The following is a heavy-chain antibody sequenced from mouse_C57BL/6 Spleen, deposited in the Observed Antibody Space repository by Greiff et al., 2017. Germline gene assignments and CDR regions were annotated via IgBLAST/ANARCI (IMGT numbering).Heavy chain of an antibody. Sequence: QVQLQQPGAELVKPGASVKLSCKASGYTFTSYWMQWVKQRPGQGLEWIGEIDPSDSYTNYNQKFKGKATLTVDTSSSTAYMQLSSLTSEDSAVYYCARSFIITTGYFDVWGTGTTVTVSS. CDR1: GYTFTSYW. D-gene: IGHD1-1*01. V-gene: IGHV1-50*01. CDR2: IDPSDSYT. CDR3: ARSFIITTGYFDV. J-gene: IGHJ1*03.